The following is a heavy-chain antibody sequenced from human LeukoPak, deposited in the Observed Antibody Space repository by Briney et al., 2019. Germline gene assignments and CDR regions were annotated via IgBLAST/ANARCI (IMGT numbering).Heavy chain of an antibody. CDR2: FDPEDGET. CDR1: GYTLTELS. J-gene: IGHJ4*02. Sequence: ASVKVSCKVSGYTLTELSMHWARQAPGKGLEWMGGFDPEDGETIYAQKFQGRVTMTEDTSTDTAYTELSSLRSEDTAVYYCATSYYYDSSGYYYFDYWGQGTLVTVSS. D-gene: IGHD3-22*01. CDR3: ATSYYYDSSGYYYFDY. V-gene: IGHV1-24*01.